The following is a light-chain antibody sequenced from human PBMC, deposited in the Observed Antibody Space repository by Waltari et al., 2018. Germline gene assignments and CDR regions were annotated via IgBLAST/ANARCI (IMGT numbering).Light chain of an antibody. J-gene: IGLJ1*01. CDR3: SSYTSSSTXX. CDR1: XXXXGXYNY. V-gene: IGLV2-14*01. Sequence: QSALTQPASVSGSPGQSITISCTGTXXXXGXYNYVSWYQQHPGKAPKLMIYDVSKRPSGVSNRFSGSKSXNTASLTISGLQAXXEADYYCSSYTSSSTXXXGTGTKVTVL. CDR2: DVS.